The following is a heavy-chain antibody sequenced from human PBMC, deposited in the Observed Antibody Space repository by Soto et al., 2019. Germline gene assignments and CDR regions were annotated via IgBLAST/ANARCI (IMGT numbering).Heavy chain of an antibody. CDR1: GGSFSGYY. CDR2: INHSGST. D-gene: IGHD3-10*01. CDR3: ARFPSGSYYDYFDY. Sequence: QVQLQQWGAGLLKPSETLSLTCAVYGGSFSGYYWSWIRQPPGKGLEWIGEINHSGSTNYNPSLKSRVTISVDTSKNQFSLKLSSVTAADTAVYYCARFPSGSYYDYFDYWGQGTLVTVSS. V-gene: IGHV4-34*01. J-gene: IGHJ4*02.